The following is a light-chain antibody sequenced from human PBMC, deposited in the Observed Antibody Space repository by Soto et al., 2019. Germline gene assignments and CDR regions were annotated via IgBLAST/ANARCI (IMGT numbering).Light chain of an antibody. CDR1: QSLLHRNGYNY. CDR2: LGS. CDR3: MQALQTPLYT. Sequence: DIVMTQSPLSLPVTPGEPASISCRSSQSLLHRNGYNYLDWYLQRPGQSPQLLIYLGSNRASGVPDRFSGSGSVTDFTLKISRVEAEDVGVYYCMQALQTPLYTFGQGTRLEIK. V-gene: IGKV2-28*01. J-gene: IGKJ2*01.